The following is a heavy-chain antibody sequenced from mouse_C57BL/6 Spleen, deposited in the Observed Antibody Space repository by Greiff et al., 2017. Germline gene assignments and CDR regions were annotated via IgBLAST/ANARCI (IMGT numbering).Heavy chain of an antibody. CDR2: IDPENGDT. J-gene: IGHJ1*03. CDR3: TLITTVVATSRYFDV. Sequence: VQLQQSGAELVRPGASVKLSCTASGFNIKDDYMHWVKQRPEQGLEWIGWIDPENGDTEYASKFQGKATITADTSSNTAYLQLSSLTSEDTAVYYCTLITTVVATSRYFDVWGTGTTVTVSS. V-gene: IGHV14-4*01. CDR1: GFNIKDDY. D-gene: IGHD1-1*01.